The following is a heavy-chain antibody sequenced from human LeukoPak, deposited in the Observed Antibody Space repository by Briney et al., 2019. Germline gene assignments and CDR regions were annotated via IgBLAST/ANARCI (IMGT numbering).Heavy chain of an antibody. CDR2: INSDGSST. D-gene: IGHD3-16*02. Sequence: ESLTLSCAVSGFTFSSYYWHWFRQSPGKGLVWVGRINSDGSSTYYAYSVRGRFTISGATTKNSFYMQMKCVTAEDTAVYYCARKSQYYDYVWKSYRYNPFEEAWGQGTLVTVSS. CDR3: ARKSQYYDYVWKSYRYNPFEEA. J-gene: IGHJ4*02. CDR1: GFTFSSYY. V-gene: IGHV3-74*01.